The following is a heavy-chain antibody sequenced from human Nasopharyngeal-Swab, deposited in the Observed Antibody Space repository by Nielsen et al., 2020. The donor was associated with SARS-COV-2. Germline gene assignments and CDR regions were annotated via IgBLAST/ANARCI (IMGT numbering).Heavy chain of an antibody. CDR1: GGSISSSSYY. Sequence: SETLSLTCTVSGGSISSSSYYWGWIRQPPGKGLAWIGSIYYSGSTYYNPSLKSRVTISVDTSKNQFSLKLSSVTAADTAVYYCARVKGYQLLSSAAPNWFDPWGQGTLVTVSS. CDR3: ARVKGYQLLSSAAPNWFDP. J-gene: IGHJ5*02. V-gene: IGHV4-39*07. CDR2: IYYSGST. D-gene: IGHD2-2*01.